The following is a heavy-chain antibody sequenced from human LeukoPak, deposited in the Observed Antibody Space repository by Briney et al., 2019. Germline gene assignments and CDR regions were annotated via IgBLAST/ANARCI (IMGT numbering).Heavy chain of an antibody. V-gene: IGHV1-69*13. Sequence: ASVKVSCKASGGTFSSYAISWVRQAPGQGLEWMGGIIPIFGTANYAQKFQGRVTITADGSTSTAYMELSSLRSEDTAVYYCAHSGSYLGGFDPWGQGTLVTVSS. CDR2: IIPIFGTA. J-gene: IGHJ5*02. CDR3: AHSGSYLGGFDP. CDR1: GGTFSSYA. D-gene: IGHD3-10*01.